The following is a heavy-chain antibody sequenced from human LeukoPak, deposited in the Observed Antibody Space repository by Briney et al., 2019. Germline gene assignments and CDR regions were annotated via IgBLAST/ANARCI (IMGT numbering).Heavy chain of an antibody. CDR3: ASRPADTTWYGVFDY. J-gene: IGHJ4*02. Sequence: PSETLSLTCSVSGGSINSHYWSWIRQPPGKRLVWIGYIFNTGNTNYNPSLASRVTMSVDTSRAQFFLRLSPVTAADTAIYYCASRPADTTWYGVFDYWSQGTLVTVSS. D-gene: IGHD3-10*01. CDR1: GGSINSHY. V-gene: IGHV4-59*11. CDR2: IFNTGNT.